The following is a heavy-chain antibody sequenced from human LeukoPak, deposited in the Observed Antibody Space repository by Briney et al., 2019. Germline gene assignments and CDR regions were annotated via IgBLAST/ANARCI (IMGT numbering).Heavy chain of an antibody. D-gene: IGHD4-17*01. CDR3: ARSTYGDYPDY. Sequence: SETLSLTCTVSGGSISSGGYYWSWIRQHPGKGLEWIGYIYYSGSTYYNPSLKSRVTISVDTSKNQFSLKLSSVTAADTAVYYCARSTYGDYPDYWGQGTLVTVSS. J-gene: IGHJ4*02. V-gene: IGHV4-31*03. CDR2: IYYSGST. CDR1: GGSISSGGYY.